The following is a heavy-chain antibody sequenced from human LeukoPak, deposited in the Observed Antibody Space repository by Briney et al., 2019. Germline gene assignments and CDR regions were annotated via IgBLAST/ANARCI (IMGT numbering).Heavy chain of an antibody. CDR2: IYHSGST. D-gene: IGHD1-26*01. V-gene: IGHV4-38-2*02. Sequence: PSETLSLTCTVSGYSISSGYYWGWIRQPPGKGLEWIGSIYHSGSTYYNPSLKSRVTISVDTSKNQFSLKLSSVTAADTAVYYCARVGKWELSGAPLGYWGQGTLVTVSS. CDR3: ARVGKWELSGAPLGY. J-gene: IGHJ4*02. CDR1: GYSISSGYY.